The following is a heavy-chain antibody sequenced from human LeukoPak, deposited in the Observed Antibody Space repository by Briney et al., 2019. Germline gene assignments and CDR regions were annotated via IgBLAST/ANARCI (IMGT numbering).Heavy chain of an antibody. V-gene: IGHV6-1*01. J-gene: IGHJ4*02. D-gene: IGHD3-22*01. CDR3: ARDYYDNSGYYYGFDY. CDR1: GDSVSSNSAA. CDR2: TYHRSKWYN. Sequence: SRTLSLTCAISGDSVSSNSAAWNWIRQSPSRGLEWLGRTYHRSKWYNDYALSVKSRITINPDTSKNQFSLQLNSVTPEDTAVYFCARDYYDNSGYYYGFDYWGQGTLVTVSS.